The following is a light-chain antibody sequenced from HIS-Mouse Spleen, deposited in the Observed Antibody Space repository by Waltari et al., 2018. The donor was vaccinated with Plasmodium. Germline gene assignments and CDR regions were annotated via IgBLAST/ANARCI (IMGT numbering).Light chain of an antibody. V-gene: IGKV4-1*01. CDR1: QSVLYSSNNKNY. Sequence: DIVMTQSPDSLAVSLGERATINCKSRQSVLYSSNNKNYFAWYQQKPGQPPKLLIYWASTRESGVPDRFSGSGSGTDFTLTISSLQAEDVAVYYCQQYYSTLFTFGPGTKVDIK. CDR2: WAS. CDR3: QQYYSTLFT. J-gene: IGKJ3*01.